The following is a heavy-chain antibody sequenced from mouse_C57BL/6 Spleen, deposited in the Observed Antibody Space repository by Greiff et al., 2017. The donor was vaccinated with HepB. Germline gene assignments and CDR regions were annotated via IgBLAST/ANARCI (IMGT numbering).Heavy chain of an antibody. Sequence: VQLKESGPELVKPGASVKIPCKASGYTFTDYNMDWVKQSHGKSLEWIGDINPNNGGTIYNQKFKGKATLTVDKSSSTAYMELRSLTSEDTAVYYCARPTYGSSWYFDVWGTGTTVTVSS. J-gene: IGHJ1*03. CDR1: GYTFTDYN. D-gene: IGHD1-1*01. V-gene: IGHV1-18*01. CDR3: ARPTYGSSWYFDV. CDR2: INPNNGGT.